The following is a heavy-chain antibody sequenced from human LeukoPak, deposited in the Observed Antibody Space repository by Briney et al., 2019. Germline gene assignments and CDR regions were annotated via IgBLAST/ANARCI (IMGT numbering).Heavy chain of an antibody. D-gene: IGHD6-19*01. CDR2: IYYSGST. CDR3: ARDRKYSSGWYLGYYFDY. Sequence: SETLSLTCTVSGGSISSYYWSWIRQPPGKGLEWIGYIYYSGSTNYNPSLKSRVTISVDKSKNQFSLKLSSVTAADTAVYYCARDRKYSSGWYLGYYFDYWGQGTLVTVSS. CDR1: GGSISSYY. J-gene: IGHJ4*02. V-gene: IGHV4-59*12.